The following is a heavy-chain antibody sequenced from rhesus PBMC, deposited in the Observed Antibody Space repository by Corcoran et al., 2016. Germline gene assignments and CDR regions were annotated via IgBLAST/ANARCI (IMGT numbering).Heavy chain of an antibody. J-gene: IGHJ3*01. V-gene: IGHV2-1*01. Sequence: QVTLKESGPALVKPTQTLTLTCTFSGFSLSTSGIGLGWIRQPSRKTLEWLAHIFWDYDKGYSTSLKSRLTISKDTSKNQVVLTMTNMDPVDTATYYCARRRGGSWNAFDFWGQGLRVTVSS. CDR3: ARRRGGSWNAFDF. CDR2: IFWDYDK. D-gene: IGHD6-25*01. CDR1: GFSLSTSGIG.